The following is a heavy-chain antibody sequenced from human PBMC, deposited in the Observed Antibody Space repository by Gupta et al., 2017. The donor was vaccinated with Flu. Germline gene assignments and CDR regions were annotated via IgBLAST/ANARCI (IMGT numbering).Heavy chain of an antibody. V-gene: IGHV3-33*01. D-gene: IGHD3-22*01. CDR2: MWFDESNT. CDR3: ARGRAHYDSSGQGY. CDR1: GFVFDSYG. Sequence: QVHLVESGGGVVQPGKSLSLSCAASGFVFDSYGMYGVRQAPGKGLDWVAVMWFDESNTYYADSVRGRFTVSRDNFRNILYLQLNNLRAEDTGVYYCARGRAHYDSSGQGYWGQGTLVTVSS. J-gene: IGHJ4*02.